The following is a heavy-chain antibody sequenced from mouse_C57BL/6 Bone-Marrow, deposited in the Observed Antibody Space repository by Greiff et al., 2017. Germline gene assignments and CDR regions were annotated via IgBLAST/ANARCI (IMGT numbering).Heavy chain of an antibody. Sequence: EVKVVESEGGLVQPGSSMKLSCTASGFTFSDYYMAWVRQVPEKGLEWVANINYDGSSTYYLDSLKSRFIISRDNAKNILYLQMSSLKSEDTATYYCARDRYSKEGWYFDVWGTGTTVTVSS. CDR1: GFTFSDYY. V-gene: IGHV5-16*01. J-gene: IGHJ1*03. CDR2: INYDGSST. CDR3: ARDRYSKEGWYFDV. D-gene: IGHD2-5*01.